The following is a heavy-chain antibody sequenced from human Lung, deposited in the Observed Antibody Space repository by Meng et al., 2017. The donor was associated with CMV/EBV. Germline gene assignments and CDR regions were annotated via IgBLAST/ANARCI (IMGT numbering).Heavy chain of an antibody. CDR3: ARGQVQCSTINCHDYRFSGMDV. CDR2: MNPNRGNT. J-gene: IGHJ6*02. V-gene: IGHV1-8*01. CDR1: GDTFSYSD. D-gene: IGHD2/OR15-2a*01. Sequence: ASVKVSCKASGDTFSYSDIIWVRQASGQGLEWVGWMNPNRGNTAYAKKCKGRVNMTRDNSTSIAYMELSSLRSGDTAVYYCARGQVQCSTINCHDYRFSGMDVWGQGTTVTVSS.